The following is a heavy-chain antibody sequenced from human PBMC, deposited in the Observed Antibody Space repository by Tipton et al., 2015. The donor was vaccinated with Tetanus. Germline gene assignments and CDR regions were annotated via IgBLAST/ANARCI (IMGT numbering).Heavy chain of an antibody. D-gene: IGHD6-6*01. V-gene: IGHV3-33*03. Sequence: SLRLSCRASGFDFMGYGMHWVRRAPGTGLEWVAAIWFDGSRAEYADSVQGRFTISRDNSKNSLYLQMNSLTADDTAVYFCASGSSLDYWGQGTLVTVSS. J-gene: IGHJ4*02. CDR1: GFDFMGYG. CDR3: ASGSSLDY. CDR2: IWFDGSRA.